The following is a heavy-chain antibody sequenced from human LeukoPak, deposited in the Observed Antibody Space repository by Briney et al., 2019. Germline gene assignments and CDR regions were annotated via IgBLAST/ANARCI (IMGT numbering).Heavy chain of an antibody. CDR3: ARFRGYTIDY. D-gene: IGHD5-18*01. Sequence: GGSLRLSCAASGFTFSTYSMNWVRQAPGKGLEWVSYISSSGSTIYYADSVKGRFTISRDNAKNSLYLQMNSLRAEDTAVYYCARFRGYTIDYWGQGTLVTVSS. CDR1: GFTFSTYS. V-gene: IGHV3-48*04. J-gene: IGHJ4*02. CDR2: ISSSGSTI.